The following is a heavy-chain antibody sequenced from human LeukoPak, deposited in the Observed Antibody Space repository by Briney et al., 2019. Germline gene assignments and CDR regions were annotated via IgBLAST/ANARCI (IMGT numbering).Heavy chain of an antibody. J-gene: IGHJ4*02. Sequence: HTGGSLRLSCAASGFTFSSYWMSWVRQAPGKGLEWVANVKQDGSEKYYVDSVKGRFTISRDNARNSLYLQMNSLRAEDTAVYYCARGGEVHYFDYWGQGTLVTVSS. CDR3: ARGGEVHYFDY. CDR1: GFTFSSYW. V-gene: IGHV3-7*01. CDR2: VKQDGSEK.